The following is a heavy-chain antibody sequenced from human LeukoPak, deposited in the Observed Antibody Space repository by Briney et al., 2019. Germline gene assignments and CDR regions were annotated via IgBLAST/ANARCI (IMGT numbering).Heavy chain of an antibody. J-gene: IGHJ5*02. Sequence: SAKVSCKASGGTFSSYAISWVRQAPGQGLEWMGGIIPIFGTANYAQKFQGRVTITADESTSTAYMELSSLRSEDTAVYYCARALYQLLFRGSNWFDPWGQGTLVTVSS. CDR2: IIPIFGTA. CDR3: ARALYQLLFRGSNWFDP. D-gene: IGHD2-2*01. CDR1: GGTFSSYA. V-gene: IGHV1-69*13.